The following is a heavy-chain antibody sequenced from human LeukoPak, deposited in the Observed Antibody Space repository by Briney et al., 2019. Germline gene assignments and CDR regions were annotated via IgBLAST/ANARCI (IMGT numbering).Heavy chain of an antibody. J-gene: IGHJ4*02. D-gene: IGHD2-15*01. CDR1: GFTFSNYG. CDR2: ISHDGSNN. Sequence: GRSLRLSCAASGFTFSNYGMHWVRQAPGKGLEWVVVISHDGSNNNYADSVKGRFPISRDNSKNTLYLQMNSLRPEDTAVYYCAKVRVGTAHFDYWGQGTLVTVSS. CDR3: AKVRVGTAHFDY. V-gene: IGHV3-30*18.